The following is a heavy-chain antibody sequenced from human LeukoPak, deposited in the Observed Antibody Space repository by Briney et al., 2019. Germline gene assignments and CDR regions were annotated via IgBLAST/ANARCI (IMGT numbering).Heavy chain of an antibody. V-gene: IGHV4-61*08. CDR1: GGSISSGGYY. CDR2: INHSGST. Sequence: PSETLSLTCTVSGGSISSGGYYWSWIRQPPGRGLEWIGEINHSGSTNYNPSLKSRVTMSVDTSKNQFSLRLSSVTSADTAVYYCARDELGAKIYWGQGTLVTVSS. CDR3: ARDELGAKIY. D-gene: IGHD1-26*01. J-gene: IGHJ4*02.